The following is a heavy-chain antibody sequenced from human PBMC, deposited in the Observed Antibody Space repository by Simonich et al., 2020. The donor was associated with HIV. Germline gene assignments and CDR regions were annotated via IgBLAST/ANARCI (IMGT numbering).Heavy chain of an antibody. Sequence: EVQLVESGGGLVQPGRSLRLSCAAVGFTFDDYAMHWVRQGPGKGLEWVAGIGWNSGSRGYADSVKGRFTISRDNAKNSLYLQMNSLRAEDTALYYCAKDKGAYYGSGSPVYWGQGTLVTVSS. D-gene: IGHD3-10*01. CDR3: AKDKGAYYGSGSPVY. CDR2: IGWNSGSR. V-gene: IGHV3-9*01. CDR1: GFTFDDYA. J-gene: IGHJ4*02.